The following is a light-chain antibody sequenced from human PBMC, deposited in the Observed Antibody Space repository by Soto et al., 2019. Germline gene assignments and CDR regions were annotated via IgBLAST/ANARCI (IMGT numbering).Light chain of an antibody. J-gene: IGKJ3*01. CDR1: QSVTSTY. V-gene: IGKV3-20*01. Sequence: EIVLTQSPGTLSLSPGEGATLSCRASQSVTSTYLTWYQQKPGQAPRLLIYGASSRATGIPNRFSGSGSGTDFTITISRLEPEDFAVYYCQQHGRSPFTFGPGTKVDIK. CDR2: GAS. CDR3: QQHGRSPFT.